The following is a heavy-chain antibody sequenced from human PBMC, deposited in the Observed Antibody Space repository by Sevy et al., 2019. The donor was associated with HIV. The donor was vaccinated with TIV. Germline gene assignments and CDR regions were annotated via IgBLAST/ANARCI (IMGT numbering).Heavy chain of an antibody. Sequence: ASVKVSCKASGFTFTSSAVQWVRQARGQRLEWIGWIVVGSGNTNYAQKFQERVTITRDMSTSTAYMELRSLTSDDTAVYYCARATHPVIPMAHFDYWGRGTLVTVSS. J-gene: IGHJ4*02. CDR1: GFTFTSSA. V-gene: IGHV1-58*01. CDR2: IVVGSGNT. CDR3: ARATHPVIPMAHFDY. D-gene: IGHD3-16*02.